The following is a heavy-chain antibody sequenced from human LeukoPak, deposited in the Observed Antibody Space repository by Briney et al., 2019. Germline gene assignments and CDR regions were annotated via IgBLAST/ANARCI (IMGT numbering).Heavy chain of an antibody. CDR2: IYYSGST. CDR3: ARDSDGLAAAGMGFDY. Sequence: SETLSLTRTVSGGSISSYYWSWIRQPPGKGLEWIGYIYYSGSTNYNPSLKSRVTISVDTSKNQFSLKLSSVTAADTAVYYCARDSDGLAAAGMGFDYWGQGTLVTVSS. D-gene: IGHD6-13*01. CDR1: GGSISSYY. J-gene: IGHJ4*02. V-gene: IGHV4-59*01.